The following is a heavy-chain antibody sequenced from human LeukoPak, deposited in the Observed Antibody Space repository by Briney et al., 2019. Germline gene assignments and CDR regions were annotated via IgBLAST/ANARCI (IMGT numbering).Heavy chain of an antibody. D-gene: IGHD7-27*01. CDR3: ARPGSLSLDAFAI. V-gene: IGHV5-51*01. J-gene: IGHJ3*02. CDR2: IYPGDSDT. CDR1: GCCFTSYW. Sequence: GASLKISCEGSGCCFTSYWIVWVCQMPGKGLEWMGIIYPGDSDTRYSPSFQGQVTISADKSISTAYLQWSRLKATDSAMYYCARPGSLSLDAFAIWGQGTMVTVSS.